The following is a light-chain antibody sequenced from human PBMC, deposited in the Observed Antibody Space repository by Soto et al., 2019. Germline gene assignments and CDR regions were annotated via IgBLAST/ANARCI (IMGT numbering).Light chain of an antibody. CDR1: QGFSSY. CDR2: AAS. V-gene: IGKV1-9*01. J-gene: IGKJ4*01. Sequence: ASQGFSSYLAWYQQKPGKAPKLLIYAASTLQSGVPSRFSGCGSGTEFTLTISSLLPEYLATSYFRQLNSYPLSLGGGTK. CDR3: RQLNSYPLS.